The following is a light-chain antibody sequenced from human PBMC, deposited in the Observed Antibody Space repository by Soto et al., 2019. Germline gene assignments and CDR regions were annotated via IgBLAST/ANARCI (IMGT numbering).Light chain of an antibody. J-gene: IGLJ1*01. CDR2: EVS. V-gene: IGLV2-14*01. CDR3: SSYTSSSTQV. CDR1: SSDGGRYNY. Sequence: QSVLTQPASVSGSPGQSITISCTGTSSDGGRYNYVSWYQHHPGTAPKLMIYEVSNRPSGVSNRFSGSKSGNTASLTISGLQAEDEADYSCSSYTSSSTQVFGTGTKVTVL.